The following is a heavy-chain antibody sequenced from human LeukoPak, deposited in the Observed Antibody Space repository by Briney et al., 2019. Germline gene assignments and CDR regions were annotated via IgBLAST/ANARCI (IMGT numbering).Heavy chain of an antibody. D-gene: IGHD5-18*01. J-gene: IGHJ3*02. CDR2: IIPIFGTA. Sequence: AASVKVSCKASGGTFSSYATSWVRQAPGQGLEWMGGIIPIFGTANYAQKFQGRVTNTTDESTSTAYMELSSLRSEGTAVYFCSGERGYSYGSDAFDSWAQGTMVTVFS. CDR3: SGERGYSYGSDAFDS. V-gene: IGHV1-69*05. CDR1: GGTFSSYA.